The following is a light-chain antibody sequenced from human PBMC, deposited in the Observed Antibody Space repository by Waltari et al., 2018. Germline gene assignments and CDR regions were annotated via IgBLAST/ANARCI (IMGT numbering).Light chain of an antibody. CDR2: GAS. V-gene: IGKV3-20*01. CDR3: QQYGTSPIT. J-gene: IGKJ5*01. CDR1: QNIINSY. Sequence: EIVLTQSPGTLSLSPGERATLSCRASQNIINSYLAWFQQKPDQAPRLLIYGASNRATGIPGRFSGGGSEADFTLTINRLEAEDFAVYFCQQYGTSPITFGQGTRLEIK.